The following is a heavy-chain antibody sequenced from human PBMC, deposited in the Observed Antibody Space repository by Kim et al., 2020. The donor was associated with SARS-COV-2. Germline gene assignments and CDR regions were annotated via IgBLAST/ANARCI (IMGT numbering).Heavy chain of an antibody. CDR1: GFTFSSYA. D-gene: IGHD3-10*01. CDR2: ISGSGTTT. V-gene: IGHV3-23*01. CDR3: AKFESYYQAHCVNV. Sequence: GGSLRLSCAASGFTFSSYAMSWVRQAPGKGLEWVSGISGSGTTTYYADSVKGRFTISRDNSRNTLFLQMNSLRAEDTAIYYCAKFESYYQAHCVNVWGQG. J-gene: IGHJ6*02.